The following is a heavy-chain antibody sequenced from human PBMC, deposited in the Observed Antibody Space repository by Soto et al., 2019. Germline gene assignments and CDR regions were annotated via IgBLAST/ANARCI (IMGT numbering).Heavy chain of an antibody. CDR3: AKDYYDSSGYIDY. V-gene: IGHV3-43D*04. D-gene: IGHD3-22*01. Sequence: GGSLRLSCAAAGFTFDYYAMHWVRQAPGKGLEWVSLISWDGGSTYYADSVKGRFTISRDNSKNSLYLQMNSLRAEDTALYYCAKDYYDSSGYIDYWGQGTLVTVSS. J-gene: IGHJ4*02. CDR2: ISWDGGST. CDR1: GFTFDYYA.